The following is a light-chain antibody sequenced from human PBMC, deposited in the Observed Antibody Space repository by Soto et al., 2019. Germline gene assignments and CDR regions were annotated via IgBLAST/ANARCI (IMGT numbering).Light chain of an antibody. J-gene: IGKJ1*01. CDR2: GAS. CDR1: QGIRTD. V-gene: IGKV1-6*01. CDR3: LQEFSYPRT. Sequence: AVQLTQSPSSLSAAVGDRVTITFRAIQGIRTDLGWYQQSPGKAPKVLIVGASTLQSGVPSRFSGSGSGTDFTLTISSLQPEDSATYYCLQEFSYPRTFGQGTKVDIK.